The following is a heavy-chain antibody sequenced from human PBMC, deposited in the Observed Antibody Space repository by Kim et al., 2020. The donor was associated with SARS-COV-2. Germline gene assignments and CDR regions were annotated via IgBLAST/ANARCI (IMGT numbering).Heavy chain of an antibody. V-gene: IGHV3-23*03. CDR2: IYSGGSST. J-gene: IGHJ3*01. CDR1: GFTFSSYA. D-gene: IGHD3-10*01. Sequence: GGSLRLSCAASGFTFSSYAMSWVRQAPGKGLEWVSVIYSGGSSTYYADSVKGRFTISRDNSKNTLYLQMNSLRAEDTAVYYCAKSYYYGSGTYRCGYDCAFDVWGQGTMVTVSS. CDR3: AKSYYYGSGTYRCGYDCAFDV.